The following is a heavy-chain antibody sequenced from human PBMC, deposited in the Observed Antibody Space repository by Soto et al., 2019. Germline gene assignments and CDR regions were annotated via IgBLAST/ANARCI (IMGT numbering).Heavy chain of an antibody. CDR1: GFTVSSNY. D-gene: IGHD3-3*01. CDR3: AILSD. Sequence: EVQLVETVGGLIQPGGSLRLSCAASGFTVSSNYMNWVRQAPGKGLEWVSIIYSDGTTSYADSVKGRFTISRDNFKNTLHLQMNSLRAEDTAVYYCAILSDWGQGTLVTVSS. CDR2: IYSDGTT. V-gene: IGHV3-53*02. J-gene: IGHJ4*02.